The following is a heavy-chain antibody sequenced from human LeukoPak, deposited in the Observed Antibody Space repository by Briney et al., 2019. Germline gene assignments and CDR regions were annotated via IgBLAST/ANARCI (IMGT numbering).Heavy chain of an antibody. V-gene: IGHV4-4*07. Sequence: SSETLSLTCTVSGGSISSYYWSWIRQPAGKGLEWIGRIYTSGSTNYNPSLKSRVTMSVDTSNNQFSLKLSSVTAAHTAVYYCARFSSYYDSSLHYVDHWGQGTLVSVSA. D-gene: IGHD3-22*01. CDR1: GGSISSYY. J-gene: IGHJ4*02. CDR3: ARFSSYYDSSLHYVDH. CDR2: IYTSGST.